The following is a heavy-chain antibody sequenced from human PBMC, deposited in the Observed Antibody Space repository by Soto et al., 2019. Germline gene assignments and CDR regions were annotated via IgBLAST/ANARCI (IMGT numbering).Heavy chain of an antibody. Sequence: SETLSLTCAVYGESFSVYYWSWIRQPPGKGLEWIGEINHSGSTNYNPSLKSRVTISVDTSKNQFSLKLSSVTAADTAVYYCARDLPKYYYDSSGYYLKIDAFDIWGQGTMVT. CDR2: INHSGST. J-gene: IGHJ3*02. CDR3: ARDLPKYYYDSSGYYLKIDAFDI. D-gene: IGHD3-22*01. V-gene: IGHV4-34*01. CDR1: GESFSVYY.